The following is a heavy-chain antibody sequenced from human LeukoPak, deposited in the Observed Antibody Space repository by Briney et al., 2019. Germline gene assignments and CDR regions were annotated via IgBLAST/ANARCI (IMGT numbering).Heavy chain of an antibody. Sequence: SETLSLTCTVSGGSISTYFWSWIRQPPGKGLELIGFIYYSGSTNYNPSLESRVTISVDTSKNQFSLKLTSVTAADTAVYYCARRGFSSGFYYFDYWGQGTLVAVSS. CDR2: IYYSGST. V-gene: IGHV4-59*08. J-gene: IGHJ4*02. CDR1: GGSISTYF. D-gene: IGHD6-19*01. CDR3: ARRGFSSGFYYFDY.